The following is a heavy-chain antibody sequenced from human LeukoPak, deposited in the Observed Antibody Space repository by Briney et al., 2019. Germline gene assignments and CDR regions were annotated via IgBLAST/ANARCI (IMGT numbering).Heavy chain of an antibody. J-gene: IGHJ6*03. CDR3: ASQNFYSNYDPYYYYYMDV. CDR1: GDSISSGDYY. Sequence: TSETLSLTCTVSGDSISSGDYYWSWIRQPAGKGLEWIGRIYTSGSTNYNPSLKSRVTMSVDTSKNQFSLKLSSVTAADTAVYHCASQNFYSNYDPYYYYYMDVWGKGTTVTVSS. D-gene: IGHD4-11*01. V-gene: IGHV4-61*02. CDR2: IYTSGST.